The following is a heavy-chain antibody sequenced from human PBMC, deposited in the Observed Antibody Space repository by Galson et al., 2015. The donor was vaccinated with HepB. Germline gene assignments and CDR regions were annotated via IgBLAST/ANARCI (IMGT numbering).Heavy chain of an antibody. CDR3: ARNLQWLVHYIDY. V-gene: IGHV3-48*04. J-gene: IGHJ4*02. CDR2: ISSSSSTI. Sequence: SLRLSCAASGFTFSSYSMNWVRQAPGKGLEWVSYISSSSSTIYYADSVKGRFTISRDDAKNSLYLQMNSLRAEDTAVYYCARNLQWLVHYIDYWGQGTLVTVSS. D-gene: IGHD6-19*01. CDR1: GFTFSSYS.